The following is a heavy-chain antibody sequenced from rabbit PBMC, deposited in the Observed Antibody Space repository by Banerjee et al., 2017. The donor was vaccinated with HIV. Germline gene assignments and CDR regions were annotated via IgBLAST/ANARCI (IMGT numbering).Heavy chain of an antibody. CDR1: GFDFSSHG. CDR3: TRDRGGDFAGAGFNL. Sequence: QEQLEESGGDLVKPGGSLKLSCKASGFDFSSHGVSWVRQAPGKGLEWIACINSNTGNTVYASWAKGPFTISKTSSTTVTLQMTSLTAADTATYFCTRDRGGDFAGAGFNLWGPGTLVTVS. D-gene: IGHD2-1*01. CDR2: INSNTGNT. J-gene: IGHJ4*01. V-gene: IGHV1S45*01.